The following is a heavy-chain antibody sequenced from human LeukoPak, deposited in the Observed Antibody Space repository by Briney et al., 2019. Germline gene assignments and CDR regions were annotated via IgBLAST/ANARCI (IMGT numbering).Heavy chain of an antibody. J-gene: IGHJ3*01. V-gene: IGHV4-59*08. D-gene: IGHD4-11*01. CDR1: GGSISSYY. CDR2: INCSGSTNT. Sequence: SETLSLTCTVSGGSISSYYWSWIRQPPGKGLEWIGYINCSGSTNTNYNPSLKSRVTTTVDTSKSLFSLNQSSVTAADTPVYYCARHWVTTVVSACSFDVWGQGEMGTASS. CDR3: ARHWVTTVVSACSFDV.